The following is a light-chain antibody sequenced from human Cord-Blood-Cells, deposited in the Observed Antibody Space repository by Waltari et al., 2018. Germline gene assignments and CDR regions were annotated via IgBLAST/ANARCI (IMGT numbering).Light chain of an antibody. Sequence: QSALTQPAYVSGSPGQSITISCTGTSSDVGGYNYVSWYQQHPGKAPKLMIYDVSNRPSGVSMRFAGSKSGNTASLTISGLQAEEEADYYCSSYTTSSTRVFGGGTNLTVL. V-gene: IGLV2-14*01. J-gene: IGLJ2*01. CDR2: DVS. CDR1: SSDVGGYNY. CDR3: SSYTTSSTRV.